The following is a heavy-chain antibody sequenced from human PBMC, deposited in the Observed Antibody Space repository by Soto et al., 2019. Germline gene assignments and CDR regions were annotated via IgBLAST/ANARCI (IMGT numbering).Heavy chain of an antibody. CDR3: AGDSSSWPNDTRYYFDY. J-gene: IGHJ4*02. V-gene: IGHV1-69*06. D-gene: IGHD6-13*01. CDR1: GGTFSSYA. CDR2: IIPIFGTA. Sequence: QVQLVQSGAEVKKPGSSVKVSCKASGGTFSSYAISWVRQAPGQGLDWMGGIIPIFGTANCAQKFQGRVTITADKSTSTAYMELSSLRSEDTDVYSCAGDSSSWPNDTRYYFDYWGQGTLVTVSS.